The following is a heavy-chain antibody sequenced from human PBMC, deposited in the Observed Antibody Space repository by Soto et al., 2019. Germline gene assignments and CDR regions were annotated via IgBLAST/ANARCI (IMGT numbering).Heavy chain of an antibody. CDR2: IPNNGSP. Sequence: LSLTCSVSGGSVRTGSYHWSWIRQPPGKGLEWIGFIPNNGSPDYNPSLKSRVVVSIDRSKNQFSLKVNSVTAADTAVYFCARIGWGGDSWGQGTLLTVSS. V-gene: IGHV4-61*01. CDR1: GGSVRTGSYH. D-gene: IGHD7-27*01. CDR3: ARIGWGGDS. J-gene: IGHJ4*02.